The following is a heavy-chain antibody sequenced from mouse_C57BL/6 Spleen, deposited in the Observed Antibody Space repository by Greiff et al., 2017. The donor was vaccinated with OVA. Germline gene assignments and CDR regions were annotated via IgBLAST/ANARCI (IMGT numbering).Heavy chain of an antibody. CDR1: GFTFSSYA. V-gene: IGHV5-4*01. J-gene: IGHJ2*01. CDR2: ISDGGSYT. D-gene: IGHD3-2*02. Sequence: EVHLVESGGGLVKPGGSLKLSCAASGFTFSSYAMSWVRQTPEKRLEWVATISDGGSYTYYPDNVKGRFTISRDNAKNNLYLQMSHLKSEDTAMYYCAREELRLREDHFDYWGQGTTLTVSS. CDR3: AREELRLREDHFDY.